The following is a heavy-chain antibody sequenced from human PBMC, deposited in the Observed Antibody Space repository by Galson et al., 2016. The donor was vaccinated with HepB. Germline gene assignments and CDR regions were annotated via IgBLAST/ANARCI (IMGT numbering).Heavy chain of an antibody. CDR2: ISWNSGSI. CDR1: GLTFDTYA. CDR3: ARLARPYYYYHGMDV. D-gene: IGHD6-6*01. J-gene: IGHJ6*02. Sequence: SLRLSCAASGLTFDTYAMHWVRQAPGKGLEWVSGISWNSGSIGYADSVKGRFTISRDNAKNSLYLQMNSLRAEDTALYYCARLARPYYYYHGMDVWGQGTTVTVSS. V-gene: IGHV3-9*01.